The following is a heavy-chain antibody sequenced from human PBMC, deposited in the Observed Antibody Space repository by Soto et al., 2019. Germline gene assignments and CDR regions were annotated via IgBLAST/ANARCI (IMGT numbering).Heavy chain of an antibody. V-gene: IGHV1-2*02. CDR2: INPNSGGT. J-gene: IGHJ6*02. CDR1: GYTFTGYY. D-gene: IGHD3-3*01. Sequence: SVKVSCKASGYTFTGYYMHWVRQAPGQWLEWMGWINPNSGGTNYAQKFQGRVTMTRDTSISTAYMELSRLRSDDTAVYYCARDMGVDFWSGYSLYYYYYGMDVWGQGTTVTVSS. CDR3: ARDMGVDFWSGYSLYYYYYGMDV.